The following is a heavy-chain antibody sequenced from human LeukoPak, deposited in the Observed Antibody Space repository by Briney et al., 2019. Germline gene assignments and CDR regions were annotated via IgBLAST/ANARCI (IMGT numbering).Heavy chain of an antibody. V-gene: IGHV4-4*02. J-gene: IGHJ5*02. CDR3: ARGDSSPFDP. CDR1: GGSISSSHW. CDR2: IYHIGST. Sequence: SGTLSLTCAVSGGSISSSHWWSWVRQPPGKGLEWIGEIYHIGSTYYNPSLKSRVTISVDTSKNQFSLKLSSVTAADTAVYYCARGDSSPFDPWGQGTLVTVSS. D-gene: IGHD2-2*01.